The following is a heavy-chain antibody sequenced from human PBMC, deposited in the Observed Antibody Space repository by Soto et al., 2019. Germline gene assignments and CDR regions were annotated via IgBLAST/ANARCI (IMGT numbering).Heavy chain of an antibody. CDR2: ISGSGGST. Sequence: GGSLRLSCAASGITFSTYAMSWVRQAPGKGLEWVSAISGSGGSTYYADSVKGRFTISRDKSKNTLYLQMNSLRAEDTALYYCAKSFSSNWYDYFDYWGQGRLVTVSS. D-gene: IGHD6-13*01. CDR3: AKSFSSNWYDYFDY. V-gene: IGHV3-23*01. CDR1: GITFSTYA. J-gene: IGHJ4*02.